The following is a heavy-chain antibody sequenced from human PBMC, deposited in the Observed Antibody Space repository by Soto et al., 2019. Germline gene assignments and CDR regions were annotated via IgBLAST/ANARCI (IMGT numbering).Heavy chain of an antibody. Sequence: GGSLRLSCSASGFTFSSYAMHWVRQAPGKGLEYVSAISSNGGSTYYADSVKGRFTISRDNSKNTLYLQMSSLRAEDTAVYYCVNSGLSCGGDCSLDYWGQGTLVTVSS. J-gene: IGHJ4*02. CDR1: GFTFSSYA. D-gene: IGHD2-21*02. V-gene: IGHV3-64D*08. CDR3: VNSGLSCGGDCSLDY. CDR2: ISSNGGST.